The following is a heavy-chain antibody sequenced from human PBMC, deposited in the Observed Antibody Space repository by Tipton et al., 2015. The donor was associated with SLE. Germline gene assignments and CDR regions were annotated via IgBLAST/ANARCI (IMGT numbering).Heavy chain of an antibody. Sequence: TLSLTCTVSGGSISSYYWSWIRQPPGKGLEWIGYIYYSGSTNYNPSLKSRVTISVDTSRNQFSLRLNFVTAADTAVYYCARGARALDYYYYYIDVWGKGATVTVSS. CDR1: GGSISSYY. V-gene: IGHV4-59*12. CDR2: IYYSGST. D-gene: IGHD6-6*01. J-gene: IGHJ6*03. CDR3: ARGARALDYYYYYIDV.